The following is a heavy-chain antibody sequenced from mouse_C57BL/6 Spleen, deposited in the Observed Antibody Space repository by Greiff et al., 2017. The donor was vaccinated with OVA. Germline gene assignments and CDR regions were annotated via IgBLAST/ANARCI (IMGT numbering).Heavy chain of an antibody. CDR3: ARFHPNRYYYAMDY. Sequence: QVQLQQPGAELVMPGASVKLSCKASGYTFTSYWMHWVKQRPGQGLEWIGEIDPSDSYTNYNQKFKGKSTLTVDKSSSTAYMQLSSLTSEDSAVYYCARFHPNRYYYAMDYWGQGTSVTVSS. CDR2: IDPSDSYT. J-gene: IGHJ4*01. D-gene: IGHD4-1*01. V-gene: IGHV1-69*01. CDR1: GYTFTSYW.